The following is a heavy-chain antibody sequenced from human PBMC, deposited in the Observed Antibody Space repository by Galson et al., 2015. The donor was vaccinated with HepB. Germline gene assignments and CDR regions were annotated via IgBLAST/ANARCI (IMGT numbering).Heavy chain of an antibody. CDR1: GFTFSSYS. Sequence: SLRLSCAASGFTFSSYSMNWVRQAPGKGLEWVSSISSSSSYIYYADSVKGRFTISRDNAKNSLYLQMNSLRAEDTAVYYCASMVVRDYYGSGSNNFDYWGQGTLVTVSS. D-gene: IGHD3-10*01. V-gene: IGHV3-21*01. CDR2: ISSSSSYI. J-gene: IGHJ4*02. CDR3: ASMVVRDYYGSGSNNFDY.